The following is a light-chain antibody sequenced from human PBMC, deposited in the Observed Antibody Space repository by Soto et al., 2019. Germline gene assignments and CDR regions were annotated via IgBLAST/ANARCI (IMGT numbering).Light chain of an antibody. CDR1: QGIRND. Sequence: AIQMTQSPSSLSASVGGRVAMTCRASQGIRNDLAWYQQKPGEAPKLLIYGASNLQSGVPSRFSGSGSDTDFTLPISSLQPEDCAIYYCLQDYSYPRTFGLGTRVEIK. J-gene: IGKJ1*01. V-gene: IGKV1-6*01. CDR2: GAS. CDR3: LQDYSYPRT.